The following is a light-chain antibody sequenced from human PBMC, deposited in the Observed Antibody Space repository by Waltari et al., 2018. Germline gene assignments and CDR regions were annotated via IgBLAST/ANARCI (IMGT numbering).Light chain of an antibody. CDR2: GAS. CDR1: QSVLYSSNNKNS. V-gene: IGKV4-1*01. CDR3: QQYNDWPPYT. Sequence: DIVMTQSPDSLAVSLGERATINCKSSQSVLYSSNNKNSLSWYQQKPGQPPKLLIYGASPRESGVPDRFSGSWSGTDFTLTISSLRSEDSAVYYCQQYNDWPPYTFGQGTKLE. J-gene: IGKJ2*01.